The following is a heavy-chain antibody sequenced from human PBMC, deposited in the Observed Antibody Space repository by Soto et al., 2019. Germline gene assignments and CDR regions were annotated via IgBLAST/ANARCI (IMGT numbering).Heavy chain of an antibody. D-gene: IGHD3-3*01. J-gene: IGHJ4*02. V-gene: IGHV3-15*01. Sequence: GGSLRLSCAASGFTFSNAWMSWVRQAPGKELEWVGRIKSKTDGGTTDYAAPVKGRFTISRDDSKNTLYLQMNSLKTEDTAVYYCTTDSSRLLEWLGFVDYWGQGTLVTVSS. CDR2: IKSKTDGGTT. CDR3: TTDSSRLLEWLGFVDY. CDR1: GFTFSNAW.